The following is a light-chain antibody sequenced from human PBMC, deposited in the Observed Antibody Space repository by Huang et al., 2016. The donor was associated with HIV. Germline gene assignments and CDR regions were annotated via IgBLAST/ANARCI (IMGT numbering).Light chain of an antibody. CDR1: QIISSGY. Sequence: EVVLTQSPATLSLSPGERATLSCRARQIISSGYCAWYQQRPGRAPRLLIHGASTMAAGIPDRFSGAGSGTDFILTINRLESEDFALYYCQQYGVAPLTFGGGTRVEIK. V-gene: IGKV3-20*01. CDR2: GAS. J-gene: IGKJ4*01. CDR3: QQYGVAPLT.